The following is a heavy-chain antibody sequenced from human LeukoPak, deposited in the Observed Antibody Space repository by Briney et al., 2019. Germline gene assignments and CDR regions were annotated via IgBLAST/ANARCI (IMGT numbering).Heavy chain of an antibody. Sequence: GGSLRLSCAASGFTFSSYAMSWVRQAPGKGLEWVSAISGSGGSTYYADSVKGRFTISRDNSKNTLYLQVNSLRAEDTAVYYCARSLFWDILAPGAFDIWGQGTMVTVSS. D-gene: IGHD3-9*01. V-gene: IGHV3-23*01. J-gene: IGHJ3*02. CDR2: ISGSGGST. CDR3: ARSLFWDILAPGAFDI. CDR1: GFTFSSYA.